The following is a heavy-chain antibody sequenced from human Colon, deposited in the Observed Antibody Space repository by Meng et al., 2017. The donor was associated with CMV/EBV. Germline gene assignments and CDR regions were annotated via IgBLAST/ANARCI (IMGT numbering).Heavy chain of an antibody. CDR3: SRDPRTLDY. J-gene: IGHJ4*02. CDR1: GFTFSDYY. CDR2: ISGSSTDI. Sequence: QVQLVESGGALLKPGGCLRLSCAASGFTFSDYYMSWIRQAPGKGPEWVSYISGSSTDIKYVDSVKGRFTISRDNAKNSLYLQMNSLRADDTVVYYCSRDPRTLDYWGQGTLVTVSS. V-gene: IGHV3-11*05.